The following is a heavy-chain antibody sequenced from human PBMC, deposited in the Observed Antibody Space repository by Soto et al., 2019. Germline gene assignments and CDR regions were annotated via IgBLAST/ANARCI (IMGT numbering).Heavy chain of an antibody. V-gene: IGHV1-8*01. Sequence: ASVKVSCKASGYTFTSYDINWVRQATGQGLEWMGWMNPNSGNTGYAQKFQGRVTMTRNTSISTAYMELSSLRSEDTAVYYCASAVVVATNDAIDIWGQGTMVTVAS. D-gene: IGHD2-15*01. J-gene: IGHJ3*02. CDR1: GYTFTSYD. CDR2: MNPNSGNT. CDR3: ASAVVVATNDAIDI.